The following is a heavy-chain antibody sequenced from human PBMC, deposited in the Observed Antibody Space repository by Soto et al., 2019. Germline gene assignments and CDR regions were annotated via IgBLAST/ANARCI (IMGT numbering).Heavy chain of an antibody. J-gene: IGHJ4*01. Sequence: QVPLVQSGADVRKTGASVKVSCKASGYPFSENHIHWVRQAPGQGLEWMGWLNPYSGATKYAPKFQGRVTMTRDTSISTSYMEVNGLKSDDTAFYYCATARRGTVWLLADWGQGTLVTVSS. CDR2: LNPYSGAT. D-gene: IGHD5-12*01. CDR1: GYPFSENH. V-gene: IGHV1-2*02. CDR3: ATARRGTVWLLAD.